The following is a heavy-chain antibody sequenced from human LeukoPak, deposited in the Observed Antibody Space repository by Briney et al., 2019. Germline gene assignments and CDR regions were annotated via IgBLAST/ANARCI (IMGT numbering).Heavy chain of an antibody. CDR3: ARYYYDSSGYLFDY. J-gene: IGHJ4*02. CDR2: IYSGGST. V-gene: IGHV3-53*01. Sequence: GGSLRFSCTASGFTVSSNYMSWVRQAPGKGLEWVSVIYSGGSTYYADSVKGRFTISRDNSKNTLYLQMNSLRAEDTAVYYCARYYYDSSGYLFDYWGQGTLVTVSS. D-gene: IGHD3-22*01. CDR1: GFTVSSNY.